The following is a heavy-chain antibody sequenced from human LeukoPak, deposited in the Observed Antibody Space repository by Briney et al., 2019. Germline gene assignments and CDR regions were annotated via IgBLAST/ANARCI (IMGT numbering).Heavy chain of an antibody. J-gene: IGHJ4*02. Sequence: GGSLRFCCAASGFTFSNSRMSCVRHAPGKGLEWFSYISSSGSTIYYADSVKGRFTNPRDKAKNTLYLQMNSVRDEDTAGYYCPRISPDYYDSSPYCFDYWGQGTLVTVSS. CDR1: GFTFSNSR. V-gene: IGHV3-48*02. CDR3: PRISPDYYDSSPYCFDY. CDR2: ISSSGSTI. D-gene: IGHD3-22*01.